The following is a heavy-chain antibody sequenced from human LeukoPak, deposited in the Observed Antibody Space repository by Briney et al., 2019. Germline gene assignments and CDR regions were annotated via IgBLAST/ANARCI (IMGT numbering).Heavy chain of an antibody. CDR1: GFTFSSYE. V-gene: IGHV3-48*03. J-gene: IGHJ4*02. CDR3: ALLAIVGATTNFDY. D-gene: IGHD1-26*01. Sequence: GGSLRLSCAASGFTFSSYEMNWVRQAPGKGLEWVSYISSSGSTIYYADSVKGRFTISGDNAKNSLYLQMNSLRAEDTAVYYCALLAIVGATTNFDYWGQGTLVTVSS. CDR2: ISSSGSTI.